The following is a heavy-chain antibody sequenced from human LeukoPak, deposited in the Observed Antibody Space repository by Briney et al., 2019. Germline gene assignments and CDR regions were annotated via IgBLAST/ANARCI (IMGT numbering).Heavy chain of an antibody. CDR3: ARLYEGKRPPDY. CDR1: GDSINSGSYY. D-gene: IGHD2-8*01. Sequence: SETLSLTCTVSGDSINSGSYYWGWIRQPPGKGLEWFGSISHRGNTYYNPSLRSRVTISVDMSKNQLSLKLRSVTAADTAVYYCARLYEGKRPPDYWGQGTLVTVSS. J-gene: IGHJ4*02. CDR2: ISHRGNT. V-gene: IGHV4-39*01.